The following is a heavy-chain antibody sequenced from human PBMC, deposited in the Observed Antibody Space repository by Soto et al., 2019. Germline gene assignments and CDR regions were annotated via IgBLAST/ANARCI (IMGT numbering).Heavy chain of an antibody. CDR1: GGSISSGCYY. D-gene: IGHD6-6*01. J-gene: IGHJ3*02. CDR2: IYYSGST. Sequence: PSETLSLTCTVSGGSISSGCYYWSWIRQHPGKGLEWIGYIYYSGSTYYNPSLKSRVTISVDTSKNQFSLKLSSVTAADTAVYYCAREYSSSSGTTDAFDIWGQGTMVTVSS. CDR3: AREYSSSSGTTDAFDI. V-gene: IGHV4-31*03.